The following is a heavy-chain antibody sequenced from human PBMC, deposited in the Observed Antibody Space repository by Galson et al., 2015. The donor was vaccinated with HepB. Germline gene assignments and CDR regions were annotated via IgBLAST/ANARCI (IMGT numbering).Heavy chain of an antibody. CDR2: VYSGGGT. D-gene: IGHD4-11*01. J-gene: IGHJ6*02. V-gene: IGHV3-53*01. CDR3: AKSRREQVLLQELGYAMDV. Sequence: SLRLSCAASGFTVSSNYMSWVRQAPGKGLEWVSVVYSGGGTYYADSVKGRFTISRDNSKNTLHLVLNSLTADDTAVYYCAKSRREQVLLQELGYAMDVWGQGTTVTVSS. CDR1: GFTVSSNY.